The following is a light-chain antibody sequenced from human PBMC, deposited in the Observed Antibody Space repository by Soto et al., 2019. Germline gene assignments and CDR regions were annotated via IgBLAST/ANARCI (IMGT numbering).Light chain of an antibody. J-gene: IGLJ1*01. CDR1: SSDVGDYDY. CDR2: EVT. V-gene: IGLV2-14*01. CDR3: NSYTSSTTLYV. Sequence: QSVLTQPASVSGSPGQSITISCTGISSDVGDYDYVSWYQQHPGKAPRLMIYEVTNRPSGVSDRFSGSRSGNTASLTISGLQAEDEADYYCNSYTSSTTLYVFGTGTKVTVL.